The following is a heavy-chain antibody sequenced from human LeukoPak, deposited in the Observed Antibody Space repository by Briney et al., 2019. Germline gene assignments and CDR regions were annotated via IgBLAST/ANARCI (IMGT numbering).Heavy chain of an antibody. Sequence: GGSLRLSCAASGFTFSSYGMHWVRQAPGKGLEWLAVISYDGSNKYYADSVKGRFTISRDNSKNTLYLQMNSLRAEDTAVYYCAKDRESYSSGWRGPNFDYWGQGTLVTVSS. D-gene: IGHD6-19*01. CDR3: AKDRESYSSGWRGPNFDY. V-gene: IGHV3-30*18. CDR1: GFTFSSYG. CDR2: ISYDGSNK. J-gene: IGHJ4*02.